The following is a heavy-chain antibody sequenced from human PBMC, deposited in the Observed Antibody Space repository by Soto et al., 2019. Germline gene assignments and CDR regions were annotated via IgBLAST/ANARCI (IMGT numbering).Heavy chain of an antibody. J-gene: IGHJ3*02. Sequence: GGSLRLSCAASGFTFSSYWMHWVRQAPGKGLVWVSRINSDGSSTSYADSVKGRFTISRDNAKNTLYLQMNSLRAEDTAVYYCARVTYYDFWSGAGVNVFVIWGQGTMVTVSS. CDR1: GFTFSSYW. V-gene: IGHV3-74*01. D-gene: IGHD3-3*01. CDR2: INSDGSST. CDR3: ARVTYYDFWSGAGVNVFVI.